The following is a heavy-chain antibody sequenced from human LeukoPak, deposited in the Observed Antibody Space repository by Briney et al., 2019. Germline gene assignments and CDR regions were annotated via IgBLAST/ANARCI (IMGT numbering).Heavy chain of an antibody. CDR2: TYREGNT. CDR3: ACSGPYSNGGVMTDY. V-gene: IGHV3-66*01. CDR1: GLIVSSNY. J-gene: IGHJ4*02. D-gene: IGHD6-19*01. Sequence: GGSLRLSCAASGLIVSSNYMSWVRQAPGKGLEWVSITYREGNTNYADSVKGRFTISRGTSKNTLSLQMNSLRAEDTAVYYCACSGPYSNGGVMTDYWGQGTLVTVSS.